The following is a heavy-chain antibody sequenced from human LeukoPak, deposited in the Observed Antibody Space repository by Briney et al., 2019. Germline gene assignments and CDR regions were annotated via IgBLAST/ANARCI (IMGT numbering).Heavy chain of an antibody. CDR1: GYTFPKYW. D-gene: IGHD6-19*01. J-gene: IGHJ4*02. CDR3: ALAVDGNFFFDY. Sequence: GESLKISCQSSGYTFPKYWIGWVRQMRGKGLEWMGIVFAGVSDARYSPSLQGQVTISVDKSIDTAYLQWSSLKASDTAVYYCALAVDGNFFFDYWGQGTLVAVSS. V-gene: IGHV5-51*01. CDR2: VFAGVSDA.